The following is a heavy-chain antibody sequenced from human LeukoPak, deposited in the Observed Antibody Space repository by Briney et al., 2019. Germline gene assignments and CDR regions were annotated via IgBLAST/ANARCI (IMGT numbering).Heavy chain of an antibody. CDR3: AREVAGYNQHFDY. CDR2: IIPILGIA. J-gene: IGHJ4*02. Sequence: SVKVSCKASGGTFSSYTISWVRQAPGQGLKWMGRIIPILGIANYAQKFQGRVTITADKSTSTAYMELSSLRSEDTAVYYCAREVAGYNQHFDYWGQGTLVTVSS. CDR1: GGTFSSYT. V-gene: IGHV1-69*04. D-gene: IGHD5-24*01.